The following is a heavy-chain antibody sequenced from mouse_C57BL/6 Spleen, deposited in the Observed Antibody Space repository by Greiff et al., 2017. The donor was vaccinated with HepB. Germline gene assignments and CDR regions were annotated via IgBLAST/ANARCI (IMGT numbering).Heavy chain of an antibody. Sequence: VKLMESGPGLVQPSQSLSITCTVSGFSLTSYGVHWVRQSPGTGLEWLGVIWSGGSTDYNAAFISRLSISKDNSKSQVFFKMNSLQADDTAIYYCARNWGYDGAWFAYWGQGTLVTVSA. CDR1: GFSLTSYG. V-gene: IGHV2-2*01. CDR3: ARNWGYDGAWFAY. J-gene: IGHJ3*01. D-gene: IGHD2-2*01. CDR2: IWSGGST.